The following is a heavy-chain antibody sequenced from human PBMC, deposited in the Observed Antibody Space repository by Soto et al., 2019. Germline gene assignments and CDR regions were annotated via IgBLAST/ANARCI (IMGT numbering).Heavy chain of an antibody. J-gene: IGHJ6*02. Sequence: GGSLRLSCAASGFTFSNYGIHWVRQAPGKGLESVAVIWYDGTNKYYADSVKGRFTISRDNSKNTMYLQVNSLRAEDTAVYYCARDYCISTSCYVYYYYYGMDVWGQGTTVTVSS. D-gene: IGHD2-2*01. CDR1: GFTFSNYG. CDR3: ARDYCISTSCYVYYYYYGMDV. CDR2: IWYDGTNK. V-gene: IGHV3-33*01.